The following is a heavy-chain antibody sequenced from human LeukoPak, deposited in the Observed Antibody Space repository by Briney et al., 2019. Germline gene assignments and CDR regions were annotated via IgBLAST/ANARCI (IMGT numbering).Heavy chain of an antibody. CDR2: ISSNGGST. D-gene: IGHD3-3*01. Sequence: GGSLRLSCAASGFTFSSYAMHWVRQAPGKGLEYVSAISSNGGSTYYANSVKGRFTISRDNSKNTLYLQMGSLRAEDMAVYYCARTPRTGYYDFWSGSEFDYWGQGTLITVSS. CDR1: GFTFSSYA. V-gene: IGHV3-64*01. CDR3: ARTPRTGYYDFWSGSEFDY. J-gene: IGHJ4*02.